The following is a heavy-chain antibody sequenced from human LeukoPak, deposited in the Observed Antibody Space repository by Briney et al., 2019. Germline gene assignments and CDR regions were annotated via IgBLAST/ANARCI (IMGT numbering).Heavy chain of an antibody. V-gene: IGHV1-2*06. CDR2: INPNSGDT. CDR1: GYTFTGYR. CDR3: ARDYCSSTSCLFDY. J-gene: IGHJ4*02. D-gene: IGHD2-2*01. Sequence: ASVKVSCKASGYTFTGYRMHWVRQAPGQGLEWTGRINPNSGDTNYAQKFQGRVTMTRDTSISTAYMELGRLRSDDTAVYYCARDYCSSTSCLFDYWGQGTLVTVSS.